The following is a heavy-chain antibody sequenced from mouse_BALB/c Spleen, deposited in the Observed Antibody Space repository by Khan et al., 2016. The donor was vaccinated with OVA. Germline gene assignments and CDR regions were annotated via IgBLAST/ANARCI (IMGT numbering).Heavy chain of an antibody. CDR3: ARWFAY. J-gene: IGHJ3*01. Sequence: VQLKQSGPGLVKPSQSLSLTCTVTGYSITSDYAWNWIRQFPGNKLEWMGYMHYSGSTSYNPSLKSRISITRDSSKNQFFRHLNSVTSEDTATYYCARWFAYWGQGTLVTVSA. V-gene: IGHV3-2*02. CDR2: MHYSGST. CDR1: GYSITSDYA.